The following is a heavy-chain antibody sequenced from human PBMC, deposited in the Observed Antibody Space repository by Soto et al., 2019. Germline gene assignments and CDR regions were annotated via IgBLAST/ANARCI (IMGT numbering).Heavy chain of an antibody. Sequence: QVQLQQWGAGLLKPSETLSLTCAVYGGSFSGYYWSWIRQPPGKGLEWMGERNHSGSTNYNPALKRRVTTSIDTSKNQCSLKLTSVTPADTAVYYCATTYYGSGSYYETYNWFDPWGQGTLVTVSS. J-gene: IGHJ5*02. V-gene: IGHV4-34*01. CDR1: GGSFSGYY. D-gene: IGHD3-10*01. CDR3: ATTYYGSGSYYETYNWFDP. CDR2: RNHSGST.